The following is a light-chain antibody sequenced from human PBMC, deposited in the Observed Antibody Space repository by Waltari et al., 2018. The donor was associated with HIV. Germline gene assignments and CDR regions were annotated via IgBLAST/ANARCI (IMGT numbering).Light chain of an antibody. Sequence: DIQMTQSPSSMSASVGESVSITCRASKRVSTKVIWYQQKPGKAPTVLIYDASSLQSGGPSRFSGSGSGTDVTLTMNSLQPDDFATYFCQQTYSSPQTFGPGTKVDIK. J-gene: IGKJ3*01. CDR2: DAS. CDR3: QQTYSSPQT. CDR1: KRVSTK. V-gene: IGKV1-39*01.